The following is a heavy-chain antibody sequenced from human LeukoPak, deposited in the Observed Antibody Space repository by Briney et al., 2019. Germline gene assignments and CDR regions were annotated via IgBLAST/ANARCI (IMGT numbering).Heavy chain of an antibody. CDR3: AKVGYGVYAMDV. J-gene: IGHJ6*02. Sequence: GGSLRLSCTVSGFTFDDYAMHWARHTPGKGLEWVAGITWNRDNIGYGDSVKGRFTISRDNAKKSVYLQMNSLRAEDTAVYYCAKVGYGVYAMDVWGQGTTVTVSS. V-gene: IGHV3-9*01. CDR2: ITWNRDNI. D-gene: IGHD2-8*01. CDR1: GFTFDDYA.